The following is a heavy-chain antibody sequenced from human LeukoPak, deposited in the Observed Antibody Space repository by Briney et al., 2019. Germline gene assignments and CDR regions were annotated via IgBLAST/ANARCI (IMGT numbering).Heavy chain of an antibody. V-gene: IGHV3-23*01. CDR2: ISGSGGST. CDR1: GFTFSSYA. Sequence: GGSLRLSCAASGFTFSSYAMSWVRQAPGKGLEWGSAISGSGGSTYYADSVKGRFTISRDNSKNTLYLQMNSLRAEDTAVYYCAKAVAGFLRCFDYWGQGTLVTVSS. CDR3: AKAVAGFLRCFDY. J-gene: IGHJ4*02. D-gene: IGHD6-19*01.